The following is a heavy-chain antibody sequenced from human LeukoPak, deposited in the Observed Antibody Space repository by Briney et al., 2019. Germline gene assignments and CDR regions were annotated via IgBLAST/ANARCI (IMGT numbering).Heavy chain of an antibody. D-gene: IGHD3-9*01. CDR3: ARKVRYFDWLRTYYYYYMDV. J-gene: IGHJ6*03. CDR1: GFTFSSYA. CDR2: ISYDGSNK. V-gene: IGHV3-30*04. Sequence: PGRSLRLSCAASGFTFSSYAMHWVRQAPGKGLEWVAVISYDGSNKYYADSVKGRFTISRDNSKNTLYLQMNSLRAEDTAVYYCARKVRYFDWLRTYYYYYMDVWGKGTTVTVSS.